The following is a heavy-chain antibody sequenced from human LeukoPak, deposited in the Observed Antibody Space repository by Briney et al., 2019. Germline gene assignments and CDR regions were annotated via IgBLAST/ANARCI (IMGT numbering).Heavy chain of an antibody. Sequence: PSETLSLTCAVSSYSISSGYDWGWIRQPPGKGLERIGSIYHSGSTYYNPSLKSRVTISVDTSKNQFSLKLSSVTAADTAVYYCARLATGAFDYWGQGTLVTASS. CDR2: IYHSGST. V-gene: IGHV4-38-2*01. CDR3: ARLATGAFDY. CDR1: SYSISSGYD. D-gene: IGHD7-27*01. J-gene: IGHJ4*02.